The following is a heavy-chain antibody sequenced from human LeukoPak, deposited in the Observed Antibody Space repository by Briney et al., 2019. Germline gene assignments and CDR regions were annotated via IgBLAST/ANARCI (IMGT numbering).Heavy chain of an antibody. CDR3: ARQGGATRGSFDY. V-gene: IGHV3-30-3*01. CDR1: GFTSSSYA. Sequence: GGSLRFSCAAPGFTSSSYAMHWVHQAPGKGLEWVAVISYDGSNKYYADSVKGRFTISRDNSKNTLYLQMNSLRAEDTAVYYCARQGGATRGSFDYWGQGTLVTVSS. D-gene: IGHD1-26*01. J-gene: IGHJ4*02. CDR2: ISYDGSNK.